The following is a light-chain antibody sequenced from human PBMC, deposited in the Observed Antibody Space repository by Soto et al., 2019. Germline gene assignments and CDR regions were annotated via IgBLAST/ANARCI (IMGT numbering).Light chain of an antibody. Sequence: VLTQSSVTLSLSPGERATLSCRASQSVTTYLAWYQQKPGQAPRLIIYGASTRATGIPATFSGSGSGTDFTLTISRLEPEDSAVYYCQQYGSSPTWTFGQGTKVDIK. V-gene: IGKV3-20*01. CDR3: QQYGSSPTWT. J-gene: IGKJ1*01. CDR2: GAS. CDR1: QSVTTY.